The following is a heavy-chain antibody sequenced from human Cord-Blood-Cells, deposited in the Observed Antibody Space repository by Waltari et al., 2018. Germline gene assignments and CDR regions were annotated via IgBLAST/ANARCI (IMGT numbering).Heavy chain of an antibody. D-gene: IGHD2-2*01. J-gene: IGHJ6*03. Sequence: EVQLVESGGGLVKPGGSLRLSCAASGFTFSNAWMSWVRQAPGKGLEWVGRMKSKTDGGTTDYAAPVKGRFTISRDDSKNTLYLQMNSLKTEDTAVYYCTTCSSTSCYYYYYMDVWGKGTTVTVSS. CDR2: MKSKTDGGTT. CDR3: TTCSSTSCYYYYYMDV. V-gene: IGHV3-15*01. CDR1: GFTFSNAW.